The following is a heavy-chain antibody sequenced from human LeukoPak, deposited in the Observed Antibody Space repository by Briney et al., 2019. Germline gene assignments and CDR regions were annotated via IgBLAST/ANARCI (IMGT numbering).Heavy chain of an antibody. Sequence: PSETLSLTCAVYGGSFSGYYWSWIRQPPGKGLDWIGEINHSGSTNYNPSLRSRVTISVDTSKNQFSLKLSSVTAADTAVYYCARGRTNDYSRQGTLVTVSS. V-gene: IGHV4-34*01. CDR2: INHSGST. CDR3: ARGRTNDY. J-gene: IGHJ4*02. CDR1: GGSFSGYY.